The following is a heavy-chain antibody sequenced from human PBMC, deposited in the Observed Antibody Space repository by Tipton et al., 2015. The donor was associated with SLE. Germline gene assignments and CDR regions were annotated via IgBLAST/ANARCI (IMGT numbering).Heavy chain of an antibody. V-gene: IGHV1-46*03. CDR2: INPGADYT. J-gene: IGHJ6*02. D-gene: IGHD2-15*01. CDR3: ARESDSPDV. CDR1: GYTSTNYQ. Sequence: QSGAEVKKPGASVKVSCKAYGYTSTNYQFHWVRRAPGQGLEWMGIINPGADYTTYAQNFQGRVTMTRDMSRNTVYMELSGLRSEDTAIYYCARESDSPDVWGQGP.